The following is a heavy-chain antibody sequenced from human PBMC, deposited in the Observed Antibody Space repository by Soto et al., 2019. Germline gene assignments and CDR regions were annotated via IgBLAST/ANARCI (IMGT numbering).Heavy chain of an antibody. CDR1: GGSFSGYY. D-gene: IGHD2-21*02. CDR2: INHSGST. CDR3: ATLPGADGLRMTAEDY. V-gene: IGHV4-34*01. J-gene: IGHJ4*02. Sequence: QVQLQQWGAGLLKPSETLSLTCAVYGGSFSGYYWSWIRQPPGKGLEWIGEINHSGSTNYNPSLKSRVTISVDTSKNQFSLKLSSVTAADTAVYYCATLPGADGLRMTAEDYWGQGTLVTVSS.